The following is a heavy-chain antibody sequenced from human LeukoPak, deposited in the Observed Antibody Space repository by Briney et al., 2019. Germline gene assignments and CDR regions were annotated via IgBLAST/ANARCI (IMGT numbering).Heavy chain of an antibody. CDR3: ARLAVSGRRANWFDP. CDR2: IYYSGST. J-gene: IGHJ5*02. D-gene: IGHD6-19*01. Sequence: SETLSLTRTVSGGSISSSSYYWGWIRQRPGKGLEWSGSIYYSGSTYYNPSLKSRVTISADTSKNQFALKLSGVIAAYTAVYYCARLAVSGRRANWFDPWGQETLVTVSS. CDR1: GGSISSSSYY. V-gene: IGHV4-39*01.